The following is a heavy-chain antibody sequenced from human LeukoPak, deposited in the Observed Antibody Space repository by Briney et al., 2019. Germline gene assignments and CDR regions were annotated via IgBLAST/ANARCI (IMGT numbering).Heavy chain of an antibody. CDR1: GFTFSSYG. J-gene: IGHJ4*02. CDR3: AKEIVGTTRELDY. CDR2: IRYDGSNK. D-gene: IGHD1-26*01. V-gene: IGHV3-30*02. Sequence: GGSLRLSCAASGFTFSSYGMHWVRQAPGKGLEWVAFIRYDGSNKYYADSVKGRFTISRDNSKNTLYLQMNSLRAEDTAVYHCAKEIVGTTRELDYWGQGTLVTVSS.